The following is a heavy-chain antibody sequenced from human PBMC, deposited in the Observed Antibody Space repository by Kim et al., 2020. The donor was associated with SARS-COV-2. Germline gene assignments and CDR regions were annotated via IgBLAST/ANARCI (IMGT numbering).Heavy chain of an antibody. CDR1: GFSFSTSW. CDR2: IKPDGSVT. D-gene: IGHD1-1*01. Sequence: GGSLRLSCVVSGFSFSTSWMSWVRQAPGQGLEWVANIKPDGSVTSYVDSVKGRFTVSRDNAKNSLFLQMNSLRAEDTAIYYCARDIQPRATAYWGQGTLVTVSS. J-gene: IGHJ4*02. CDR3: ARDIQPRATAY. V-gene: IGHV3-7*01.